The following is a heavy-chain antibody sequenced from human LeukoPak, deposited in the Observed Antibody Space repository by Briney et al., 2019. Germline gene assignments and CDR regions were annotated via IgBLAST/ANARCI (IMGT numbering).Heavy chain of an antibody. V-gene: IGHV4-34*01. J-gene: IGHJ4*02. CDR1: GGSISGYY. D-gene: IGHD3-10*01. Sequence: SETLSLTCTVSGGSISGYYWSWIRQPPGKGLEWIGEINHSGSTNYNPSLKSRVTISVDTSKNQFSLKLSSVTAADTAVYYCATRSGSYRWVYWGQGTLVTVSS. CDR2: INHSGST. CDR3: ATRSGSYRWVY.